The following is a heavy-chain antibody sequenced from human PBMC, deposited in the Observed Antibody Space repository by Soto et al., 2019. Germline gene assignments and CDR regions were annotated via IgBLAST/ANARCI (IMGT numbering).Heavy chain of an antibody. CDR1: GFTFSSYG. Sequence: GGSLRLSCAASGFTFSSYGMHWVRQAPGKGLEWVAVISYDGSNKYYADSVKGRFTISRGNSKNTLYLQMNSLRAEDTAVYYCAKDLQLPPLGELSFAVDYWGQGTLVTVSS. J-gene: IGHJ4*02. V-gene: IGHV3-30*18. D-gene: IGHD3-16*02. CDR2: ISYDGSNK. CDR3: AKDLQLPPLGELSFAVDY.